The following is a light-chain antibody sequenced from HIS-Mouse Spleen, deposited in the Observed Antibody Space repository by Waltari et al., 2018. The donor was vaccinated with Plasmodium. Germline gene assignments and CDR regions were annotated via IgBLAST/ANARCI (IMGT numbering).Light chain of an antibody. CDR2: EDG. V-gene: IGLV3-10*01. J-gene: IGLJ3*02. CDR1: ALPKKY. Sequence: SYELTQPPSVSVSPGQTARITCSGDALPKKYAYWYQQKSGQAPVLVIYEDGKRPSGILEGFSGSSSGTMATWTISGAQVEEEADYYCYSTDSSGNHRVFGGGTKLTVL. CDR3: YSTDSSGNHRV.